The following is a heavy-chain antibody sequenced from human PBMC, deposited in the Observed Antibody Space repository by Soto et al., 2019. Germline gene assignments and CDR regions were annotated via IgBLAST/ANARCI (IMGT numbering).Heavy chain of an antibody. CDR2: IYYSGST. CDR1: GGSISSSSYY. J-gene: IGHJ4*02. Sequence: PSETLSLTCTVSGGSISSSSYYWGWIRQPPGKGLEWIGSIYYSGSTYYNPSLKSRVTISVDTSKNQFSLKLSSVTAADTAVYYCARVYGEYDQLEYYFDYWGQGTLVTVSS. CDR3: ARVYGEYDQLEYYFDY. V-gene: IGHV4-39*01. D-gene: IGHD4-17*01.